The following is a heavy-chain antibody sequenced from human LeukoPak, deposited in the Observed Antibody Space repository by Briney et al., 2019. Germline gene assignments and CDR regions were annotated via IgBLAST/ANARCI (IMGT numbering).Heavy chain of an antibody. J-gene: IGHJ4*02. D-gene: IGHD6-19*01. CDR3: ARVLEQWLVFYDY. CDR1: GYTFTSYY. CDR2: INPSGGST. Sequence: ASVTVSCKASGYTFTSYYMHWVRQAPGQGLEWMGIINPSGGSTSYAQKFQGRVTMTRDMSTSTVYMELSSLRSEDTAVYYCARVLEQWLVFYDYWGQGTLVTVSS. V-gene: IGHV1-46*01.